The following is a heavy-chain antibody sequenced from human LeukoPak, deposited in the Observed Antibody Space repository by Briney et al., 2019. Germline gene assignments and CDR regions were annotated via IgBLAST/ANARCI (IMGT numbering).Heavy chain of an antibody. D-gene: IGHD5-18*01. Sequence: GGSLRLSCAASGFTFSSYSMNWVRQAPGKGLEWVSSISSSSSYIYYADSVKGRFTISRDNAKNSLYLQMNSLRAEDTAVYYCARRGYSYGFYYYMDVWGKGTTVTVSS. CDR1: GFTFSSYS. CDR3: ARRGYSYGFYYYMDV. CDR2: ISSSSSYI. V-gene: IGHV3-21*01. J-gene: IGHJ6*03.